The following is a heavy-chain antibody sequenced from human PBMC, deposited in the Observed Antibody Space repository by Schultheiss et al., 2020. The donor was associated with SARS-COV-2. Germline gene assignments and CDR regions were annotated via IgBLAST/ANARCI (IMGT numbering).Heavy chain of an antibody. V-gene: IGHV4-4*02. D-gene: IGHD1-26*01. CDR2: IFHSGST. CDR1: GDSISSSNW. CDR3: ARGPVVGYSGTYLGYFQH. Sequence: SETLSLTCAVSGDSISSSNWWSWVRQPPGKGLEWIGEIFHSGSTNYNPSLKSRVTISVDNSKNQFSLKLSSVTAADTAVYYCARGPVVGYSGTYLGYFQHWGQGTLVNVAS. J-gene: IGHJ1*01.